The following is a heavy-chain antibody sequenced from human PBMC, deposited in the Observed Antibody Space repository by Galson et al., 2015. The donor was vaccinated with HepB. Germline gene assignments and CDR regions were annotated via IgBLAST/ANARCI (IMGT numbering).Heavy chain of an antibody. CDR1: GYTFSTYS. CDR2: ISGYNDKT. V-gene: IGHV1-18*01. J-gene: IGHJ5*02. CDR3: ARGALVSGVGGTQNNWFDP. D-gene: IGHD2-15*01. Sequence: SVKVSCKASGYTFSTYSITWVRQAPGQGLEWMGWISGYNDKTDYPQKLQGRVTMTTDTSTNTAYMELRSLRSDDTAVYYCARGALVSGVGGTQNNWFDPWGPGTLVTVSS.